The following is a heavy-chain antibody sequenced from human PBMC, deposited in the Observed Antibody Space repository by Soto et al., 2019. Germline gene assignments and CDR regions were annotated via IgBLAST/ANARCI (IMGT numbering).Heavy chain of an antibody. V-gene: IGHV5-51*01. CDR1: GYTFRSYC. CDR3: AETAGGYLYYFDY. CDR2: IYPGDSDT. D-gene: IGHD3-10*01. J-gene: IGHJ4*02. Sequence: GESLKISCKGSGYTFRSYCIGWVRQMPGKGLEWMGTIYPGDSDTRYNPSFEGQVTISVDMSVSTAYLQWSSLKASDTALYYCAETAGGYLYYFDYWGQGTLVTVSS.